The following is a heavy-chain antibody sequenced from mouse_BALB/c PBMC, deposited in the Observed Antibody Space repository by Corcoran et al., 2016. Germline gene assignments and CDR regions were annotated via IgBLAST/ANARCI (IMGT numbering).Heavy chain of an antibody. CDR3: AREDGNFCAY. CDR1: GYTFTNYG. Sequence: QIQLVQSGPDLKKPGETVKISCKASGYTFTNYGMNWVKQAPGKGLKWMGWINTYTGEPTYADDFKGRFAFSLETSASTAYLQINDLKNEDTATYFCAREDGNFCAYWGQGTLVTVSA. V-gene: IGHV9-3-1*01. D-gene: IGHD2-1*01. CDR2: INTYTGEP. J-gene: IGHJ3*01.